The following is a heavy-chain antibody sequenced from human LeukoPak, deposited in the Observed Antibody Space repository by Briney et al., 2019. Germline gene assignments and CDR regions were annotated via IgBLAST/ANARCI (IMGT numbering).Heavy chain of an antibody. V-gene: IGHV1-18*01. Sequence: ASVKVSCKASGYTFTTYGINWVRQAPGRGLDWMGRINASNGGTKYSQKFQCRITMTTDTMTTAHMELRSLRSDDTAIYYCAREGFYDYWSNSYTGNWLDPWGQGTPVTVSS. D-gene: IGHD3-3*01. CDR3: AREGFYDYWSNSYTGNWLDP. CDR1: GYTFTTYG. J-gene: IGHJ5*02. CDR2: INASNGGT.